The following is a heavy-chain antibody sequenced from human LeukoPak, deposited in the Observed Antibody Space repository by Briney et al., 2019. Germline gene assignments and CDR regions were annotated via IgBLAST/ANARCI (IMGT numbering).Heavy chain of an antibody. V-gene: IGHV4-34*01. CDR1: GGAFSGYY. J-gene: IGHJ5*02. CDR2: INHSGST. D-gene: IGHD5-18*01. CDR3: ARGGVQLWLRGPNWFDP. Sequence: SETLSLTCAVYGGAFSGYYWSWIRQPPGKGLEWIGEINHSGSTNYNPPLKSRVTISVDTSKNQFSLKLSSVTAADTAVYYCARGGVQLWLRGPNWFDPWGQGTLVTVSS.